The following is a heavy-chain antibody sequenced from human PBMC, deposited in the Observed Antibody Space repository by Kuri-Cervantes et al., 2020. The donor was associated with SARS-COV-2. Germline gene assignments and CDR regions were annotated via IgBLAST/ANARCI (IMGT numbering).Heavy chain of an antibody. Sequence: SETLSLTCTVSGGSTSSSSYYWGWIRQPPGKGLEWIGSIYYSGGTYYNPSLKSRVTISVDTSKNQFSLKLSSVTAADTAVYYCARHWSITMIVVVTPSGFDPWGKGTLVTVSS. CDR2: IYYSGGT. CDR1: GGSTSSSSYY. CDR3: ARHWSITMIVVVTPSGFDP. J-gene: IGHJ5*02. V-gene: IGHV4-39*01. D-gene: IGHD3-22*01.